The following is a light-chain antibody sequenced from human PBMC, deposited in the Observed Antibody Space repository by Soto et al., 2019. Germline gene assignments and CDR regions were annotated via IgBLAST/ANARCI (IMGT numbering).Light chain of an antibody. J-gene: IGKJ4*01. Sequence: IVLTQSPATLSLSPGERATLSCRVSQSVSSSLAWYQQKPGQAPRLLIYDASNRATGIPARFSGSGSGTDFTLTISSLEPEDFAVYYCQHRSNWPLTFGGGTKVEIK. V-gene: IGKV3-11*01. CDR3: QHRSNWPLT. CDR1: QSVSSS. CDR2: DAS.